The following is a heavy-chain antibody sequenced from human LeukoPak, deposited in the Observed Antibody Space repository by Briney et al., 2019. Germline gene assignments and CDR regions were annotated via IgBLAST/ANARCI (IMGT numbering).Heavy chain of an antibody. CDR3: ARVGINWFEP. V-gene: IGHV1-69*04. CDR2: IIPIFGIA. D-gene: IGHD1-26*01. Sequence: SVKVSCKASGGTFSSYAISWVRQAPGQGLEWMGRIIPIFGIANYSQKFQGRVTITADKSTSTAYMELSSLRSEDTGVYYCARVGINWFEPWGEGTVVTVSS. CDR1: GGTFSSYA. J-gene: IGHJ5*02.